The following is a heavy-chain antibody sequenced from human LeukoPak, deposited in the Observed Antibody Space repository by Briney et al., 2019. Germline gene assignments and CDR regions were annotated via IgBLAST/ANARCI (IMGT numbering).Heavy chain of an antibody. CDR1: GGSISSSSYY. V-gene: IGHV4-39*07. Sequence: SETLSLTCTVSGGSISSSSYYWGWIRQPPGKGLEWIGSIYYSGSTYYNPSLKSRVTISVDTSKNQFSLKLSSVTAADTAVYYCARGEEVVAATYFDYWGQGTLVTVSS. D-gene: IGHD2-15*01. CDR3: ARGEEVVAATYFDY. J-gene: IGHJ4*02. CDR2: IYYSGST.